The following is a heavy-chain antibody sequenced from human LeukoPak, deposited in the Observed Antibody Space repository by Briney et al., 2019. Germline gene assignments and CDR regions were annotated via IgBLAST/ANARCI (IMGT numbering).Heavy chain of an antibody. V-gene: IGHV3-66*01. J-gene: IGHJ4*02. CDR2: IYSGGST. CDR3: AKWVFLGESGYFDC. Sequence: GGSLRLSCAASGFLVSSKYMSWVRQAPGKGLEWVSVIYSGGSTYYADSVKGRFTISRDNSKNTVYLQMNSLRAEDTAVYYCAKWVFLGESGYFDCWSQGTLVTVSS. CDR1: GFLVSSKY. D-gene: IGHD3-10*01.